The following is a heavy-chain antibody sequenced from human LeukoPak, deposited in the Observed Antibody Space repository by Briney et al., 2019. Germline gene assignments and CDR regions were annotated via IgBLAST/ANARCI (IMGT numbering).Heavy chain of an antibody. CDR3: AKGGIIAAATFDY. V-gene: IGHV3-30*02. CDR2: IRYDGSNK. CDR1: GFTFSSYG. D-gene: IGHD6-13*01. J-gene: IGHJ4*02. Sequence: GGSLRLSCAASGFTFSSYGMHWVRQAPGKGLEWVTFIRYDGSNKYYADSVKGRFTIPRDNSKNTVYLQMNSLGEEDTAVYYCAKGGIIAAATFDYWGQGTLVTVSS.